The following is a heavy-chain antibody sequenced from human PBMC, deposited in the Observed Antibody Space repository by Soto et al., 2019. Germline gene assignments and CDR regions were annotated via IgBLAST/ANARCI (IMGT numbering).Heavy chain of an antibody. CDR2: IYWNDDK. Sequence: QITLQESGPTLVRPTQTLTLTCTFSGFSLSTSGRGVGWIRQPPGKALEWLALIYWNDDKRYSASLKARLTITKDASKNQVVLTMTNMDPVDTATYYCAHRPSGWYLFDYWGQGTLVTVSS. CDR3: AHRPSGWYLFDY. J-gene: IGHJ4*02. CDR1: GFSLSTSGRG. D-gene: IGHD6-19*01. V-gene: IGHV2-5*01.